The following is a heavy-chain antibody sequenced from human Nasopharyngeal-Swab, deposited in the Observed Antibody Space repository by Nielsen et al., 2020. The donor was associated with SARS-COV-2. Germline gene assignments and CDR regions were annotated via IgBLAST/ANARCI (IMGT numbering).Heavy chain of an antibody. CDR3: ACSEMATMNFDY. CDR2: INSDGSST. J-gene: IGHJ4*02. Sequence: GGSLRLSCAASGFTFSSNWMHWVRQAPGKGLVWVSRINSDGSSTSYADSVKGRFTISRDNAKNTLYLQMNSLRAEDTAVYYCACSEMATMNFDYWGQGTLVTVSS. CDR1: GFTFSSNW. D-gene: IGHD5-24*01. V-gene: IGHV3-74*01.